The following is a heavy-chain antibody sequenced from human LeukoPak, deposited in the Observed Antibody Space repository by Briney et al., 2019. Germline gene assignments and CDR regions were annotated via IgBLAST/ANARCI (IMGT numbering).Heavy chain of an antibody. V-gene: IGHV4-34*01. D-gene: IGHD2-21*02. CDR2: INHSGST. CDR1: GGSFSGYY. J-gene: IGHJ4*02. Sequence: PSETLSLTCAVYGGSFSGYYWSWIRQPPGKGLEWIGEINHSGSTNYNPSLKSRVTISVDTSKNQFSLKLSSVTAADTAVYYCARRVVTQFDYWGQGTLVTVYS. CDR3: ARRVVTQFDY.